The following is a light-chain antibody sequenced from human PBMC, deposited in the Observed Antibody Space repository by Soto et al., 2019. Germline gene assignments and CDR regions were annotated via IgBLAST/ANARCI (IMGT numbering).Light chain of an antibody. CDR2: GTS. CDR1: QSVSRSN. V-gene: IGKV3-20*01. J-gene: IGKJ5*01. CDR3: EQYGSSPPSIT. Sequence: EIVLTQSPDTLPLSPGERATVSCRASQSVSRSNLAWYQHKPGQAPRLLIYGTSNRATGIPDRFTGSGSGTDLTLTISSLEPEDFAVYYCEQYGSSPPSITFGQGTRLEIK.